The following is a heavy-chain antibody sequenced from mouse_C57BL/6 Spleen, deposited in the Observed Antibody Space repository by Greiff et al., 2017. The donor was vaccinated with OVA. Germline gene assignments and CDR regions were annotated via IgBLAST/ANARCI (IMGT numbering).Heavy chain of an antibody. CDR1: GFTFSSYA. CDR2: ISSGGDYI. CDR3: TRGPYGSSYDPLGYFDV. Sequence: EVKLEESGEGLVKPGGSLKLSCAASGFTFSSYAMSWVRQTPEKRLEWVAYISSGGDYIYYAATVKGRFTISSDNARNTLYLQMSSLKSEDTAMDYCTRGPYGSSYDPLGYFDVWGTGTTVTVSS. V-gene: IGHV5-9-1*02. D-gene: IGHD1-1*01. J-gene: IGHJ1*03.